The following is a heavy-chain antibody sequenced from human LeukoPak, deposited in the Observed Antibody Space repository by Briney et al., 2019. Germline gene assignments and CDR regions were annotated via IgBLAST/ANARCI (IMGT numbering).Heavy chain of an antibody. CDR1: GFTFSSYS. Sequence: GGSLRLSCSASGFTFSSYSMNWVRQAPGKGLEWVAVIWYDGSNKGYADSVKGRFTISRDNSKNTIYLQMNSLRAEDTAVYYCARQSSSGRCFDCWGQGTLATVSS. CDR2: IWYDGSNK. D-gene: IGHD6-19*01. V-gene: IGHV3-33*01. CDR3: ARQSSSGRCFDC. J-gene: IGHJ4*02.